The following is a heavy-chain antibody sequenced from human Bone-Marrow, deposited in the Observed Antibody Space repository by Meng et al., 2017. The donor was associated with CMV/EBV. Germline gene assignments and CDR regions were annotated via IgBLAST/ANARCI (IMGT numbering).Heavy chain of an antibody. J-gene: IGHJ5*02. CDR2: IYTSGST. Sequence: LSLPCTVSGGSLSSFSWSWIRQPAGKGLEWIGRIYTSGSTNYNPSLQSRVTMSVDTSKNHFSLKLTSVTAADTAVYYCAKGRAWFDPWGQGTLVTVSS. CDR1: GGSLSSFS. V-gene: IGHV4-4*07. CDR3: AKGRAWFDP.